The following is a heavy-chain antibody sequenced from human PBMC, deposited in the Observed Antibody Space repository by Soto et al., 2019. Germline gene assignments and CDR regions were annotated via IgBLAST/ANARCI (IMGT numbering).Heavy chain of an antibody. CDR1: GGTFSSYA. V-gene: IGHV1-69*13. D-gene: IGHD5-18*01. CDR3: ARALGYSYGYYYYYGMDV. J-gene: IGHJ6*02. Sequence: SEKVSCKASGGTFSSYAISWVRQAPGQGLEWMGGIIPIFGTANYAQKFQGRVTITADESTSTAYMELSSLRSEDTAVYYCARALGYSYGYYYYYGMDVWGQGTTVTVSS. CDR2: IIPIFGTA.